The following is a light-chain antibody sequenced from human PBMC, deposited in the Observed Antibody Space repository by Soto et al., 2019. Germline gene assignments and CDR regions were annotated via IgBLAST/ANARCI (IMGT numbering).Light chain of an antibody. Sequence: QSVLTQPPSASGTPGQRVTISCSGGSSNIGTNHVYWYQHLPGTAPKLLNYRHTLRPSGVPDRFSASKSGTSASLAIRVLRSDDEADYYCAAWDDSLSGWVFGGGTNLTV. CDR3: AAWDDSLSGWV. V-gene: IGLV1-47*01. CDR2: RHT. CDR1: SSNIGTNH. J-gene: IGLJ3*02.